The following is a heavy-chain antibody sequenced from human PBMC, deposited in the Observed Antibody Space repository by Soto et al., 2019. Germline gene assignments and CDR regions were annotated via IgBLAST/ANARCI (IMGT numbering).Heavy chain of an antibody. CDR2: IWYDGSNK. Sequence: QVQLVESGGGVVQPGRSLRLSCAASGFTFSSYGMHWVRQAPGKGLEWVAVIWYDGSNKYYADSVKGRFTISRDNSKNTLYLQMNSLRAEDTAVYYCARDSADSSGYYYVGAFDIWGQGTMVTVSS. CDR3: ARDSADSSGYYYVGAFDI. V-gene: IGHV3-33*01. D-gene: IGHD3-22*01. J-gene: IGHJ3*02. CDR1: GFTFSSYG.